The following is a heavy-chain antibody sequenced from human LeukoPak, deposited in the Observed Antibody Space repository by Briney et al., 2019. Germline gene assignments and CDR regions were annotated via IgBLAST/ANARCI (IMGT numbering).Heavy chain of an antibody. CDR3: ARVYYDILTGYYRSVGYFDY. D-gene: IGHD3-9*01. CDR1: GGSISRGGYY. V-gene: IGHV4-31*03. Sequence: SETLSLTCTVSGGSISRGGYYWSWIRQHPGRGLEWIGYIYYSGSTYYNPSLKSRVTISVDTSKNQFSLKLSSVTAADTAVYYCARVYYDILTGYYRSVGYFDYWGQGTLVTVSS. J-gene: IGHJ4*02. CDR2: IYYSGST.